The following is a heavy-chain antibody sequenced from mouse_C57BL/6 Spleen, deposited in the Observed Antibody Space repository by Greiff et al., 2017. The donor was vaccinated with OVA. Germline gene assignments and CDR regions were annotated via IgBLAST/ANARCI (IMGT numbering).Heavy chain of an antibody. CDR3: ARNDYDGYYWYFDV. CDR2: IWTGGGT. Sequence: VQLQESGPGLVAPSQSLSITCTVSGFSLTSYAISWVRQPPGKGLEWLGVIWTGGGTNYNSALKSRLSISKDNSKSQVFLKMNSLQTDDTARYYCARNDYDGYYWYFDVWGTGTTVTVSS. CDR1: GFSLTSYA. D-gene: IGHD2-3*01. V-gene: IGHV2-9-1*01. J-gene: IGHJ1*03.